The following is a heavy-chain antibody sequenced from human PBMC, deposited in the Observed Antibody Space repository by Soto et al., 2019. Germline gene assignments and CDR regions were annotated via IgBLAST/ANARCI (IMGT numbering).Heavy chain of an antibody. V-gene: IGHV3-11*01. Sequence: QVQLVESGGGLVKPGGSLRLSCVASGFTFTDYCMSWIRQAPGKGLEWISYISISGTTIYYADSVKGRFTISRDNAKNSLYLQMNSLRVEDTALYYCARGGGSGYYGLDVWGQGTTVTVSS. CDR3: ARGGGSGYYGLDV. J-gene: IGHJ6*02. D-gene: IGHD3-10*01. CDR2: ISISGTTI. CDR1: GFTFTDYC.